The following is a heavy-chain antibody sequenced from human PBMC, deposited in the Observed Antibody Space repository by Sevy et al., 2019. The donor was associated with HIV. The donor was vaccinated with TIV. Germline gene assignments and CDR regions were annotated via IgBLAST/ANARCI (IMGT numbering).Heavy chain of an antibody. V-gene: IGHV3-48*01. Sequence: GGSLRLSCAASGFTFSSYSMNWVRQAPGKGLEWLSYIDSSSSNRYYAESVKGRFTVSRDNAKKSLYVQMNSLRGEDTAVYYCVREGGYTDQGMDVLGQRTSVTVSS. CDR1: GFTFSSYS. J-gene: IGHJ6*02. CDR3: VREGGYTDQGMDV. D-gene: IGHD5-12*01. CDR2: IDSSSSNR.